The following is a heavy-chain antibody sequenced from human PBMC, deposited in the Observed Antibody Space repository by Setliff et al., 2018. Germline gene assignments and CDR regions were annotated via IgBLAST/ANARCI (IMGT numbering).Heavy chain of an antibody. D-gene: IGHD3-10*01. J-gene: IGHJ4*02. V-gene: IGHV3-7*01. CDR2: INQHGSEK. CDR1: GLSYTNDW. CDR3: AIGDWFYFDC. Sequence: PGGSLRLSCTASGLSYTNDWVSWVRQAPGKGLEWLASINQHGSEKYYADPVKGRSTNSRDNAKNSLSLQMNNLRTEDTAVYYCAIGDWFYFDCWGQGTLVTVSS.